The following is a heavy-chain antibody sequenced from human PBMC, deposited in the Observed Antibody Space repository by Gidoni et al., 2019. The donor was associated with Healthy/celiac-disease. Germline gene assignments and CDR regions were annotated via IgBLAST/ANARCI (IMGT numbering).Heavy chain of an antibody. D-gene: IGHD3-3*01. V-gene: IGHV4-34*01. CDR2: INHSGST. CDR3: ARRSPSYDFWSGYYPPWCFDY. J-gene: IGHJ4*02. CDR1: GGSFSGYY. Sequence: QVQLQQWGAGLLKPSETLSLTCAVYGGSFSGYYWSWIRQPPGKGLEWIGEINHSGSTNYNPSLKSRVTISVDTSKNQFSLKLSSVTAADTAVYYCARRSPSYDFWSGYYPPWCFDYWGQGTLVTVSS.